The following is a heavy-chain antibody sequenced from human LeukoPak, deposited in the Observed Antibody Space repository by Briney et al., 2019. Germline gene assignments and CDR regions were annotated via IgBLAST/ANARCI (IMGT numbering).Heavy chain of an antibody. CDR3: ERDRLRFLENGMDV. D-gene: IGHD3-3*01. J-gene: IGHJ6*02. CDR2: IYYSGST. Sequence: PSETLSLTCTVSGGSISSGGYYWSWIRQHPGKGLEWIGYIYYSGSTYYNPSLKSRVTISVDTSKNQFSLKLSSVTAADTAVYYCERDRLRFLENGMDVWGQGTTVTVSS. V-gene: IGHV4-31*03. CDR1: GGSISSGGYY.